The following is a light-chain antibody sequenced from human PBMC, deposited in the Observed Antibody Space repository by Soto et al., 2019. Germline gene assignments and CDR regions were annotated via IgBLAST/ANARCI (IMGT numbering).Light chain of an antibody. Sequence: EIVLTQSPATLSVSPGERATLSCRASQSISNYLAWYQQKPGQAPRLLIYDAANRATGIPARFSGSGSGTDFTLTISSLEPEDFAVYYCQQRSDWPPLTFGGGTQVEIK. CDR2: DAA. CDR3: QQRSDWPPLT. V-gene: IGKV3-11*01. J-gene: IGKJ4*01. CDR1: QSISNY.